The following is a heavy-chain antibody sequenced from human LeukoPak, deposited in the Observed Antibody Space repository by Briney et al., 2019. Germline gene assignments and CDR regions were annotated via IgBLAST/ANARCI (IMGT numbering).Heavy chain of an antibody. CDR3: ARAVTSVPQAKPYYYYYMDV. D-gene: IGHD4-17*01. J-gene: IGHJ6*03. CDR1: GGSISSYY. Sequence: SETMSLTCTVSGGSISSYYWSWIRQPPGKGLEWIGYIYYSGSTNYNPSLKSRVTISVDTSKSQFSLKLSSVTAADTAVYYCARAVTSVPQAKPYYYYYMDVWGKGTTVTVSS. V-gene: IGHV4-59*01. CDR2: IYYSGST.